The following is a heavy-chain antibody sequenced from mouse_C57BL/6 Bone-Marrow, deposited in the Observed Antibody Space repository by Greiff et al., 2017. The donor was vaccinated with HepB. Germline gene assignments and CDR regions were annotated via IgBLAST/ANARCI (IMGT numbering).Heavy chain of an antibody. CDR3: ARSGDYDSFAY. D-gene: IGHD2-4*01. CDR1: GYTFTSYW. V-gene: IGHV1-50*01. Sequence: QVQLQQPGAELVKPGASVKLSCKASGYTFTSYWMQWVKQRPGQGLEWIGEIDPSDSYTNYNQKFKGKATLTVDTSSSTAYMQLSSLTSEDSAVYYCARSGDYDSFAYWGQGTRVTVSA. J-gene: IGHJ3*01. CDR2: IDPSDSYT.